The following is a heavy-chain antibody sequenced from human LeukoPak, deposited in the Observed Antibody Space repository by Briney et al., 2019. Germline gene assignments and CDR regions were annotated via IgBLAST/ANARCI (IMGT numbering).Heavy chain of an antibody. CDR1: GSTLSSFG. V-gene: IGHV3-30*18. CDR2: ISDDGSNR. Sequence: PGRSLRLSCTASGSTLSSFGMHWVRQAPGKGLEWVAVISDDGSNRYYADSVKGRFTISRDNSKNTLYLQMDSLRADDAAVYYCAKDADTATIIYWYFDLWGRGTLVTVSS. CDR3: AKDADTATIIYWYFDL. J-gene: IGHJ2*01. D-gene: IGHD5-18*01.